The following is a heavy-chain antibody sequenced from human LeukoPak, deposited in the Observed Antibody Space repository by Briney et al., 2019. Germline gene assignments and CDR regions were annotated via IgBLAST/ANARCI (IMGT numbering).Heavy chain of an antibody. CDR3: AKVFGTLYPSSNWTLDY. CDR2: ISYDGSNK. CDR1: GFTFSFYG. V-gene: IGHV3-30*18. D-gene: IGHD6-13*01. Sequence: GGSLRLSCAASGFTFSFYGMHWVRQAPGKGLEWVAVISYDGSNKYYADSVKGRFTISRDNSKNTLYLQMNSLRVEDTAVYYCAKVFGTLYPSSNWTLDYWGQETLVTVSS. J-gene: IGHJ4*02.